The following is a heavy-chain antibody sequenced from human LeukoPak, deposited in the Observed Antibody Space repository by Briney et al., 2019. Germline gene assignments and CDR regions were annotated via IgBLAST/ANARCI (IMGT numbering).Heavy chain of an antibody. Sequence: PGGSLRLSCAASGFTFNNYAMSWVRQAPGKGLEWVSAISGSGDSTYYADSVKGRFTISRDNSKNTLYLQMNSLRVEDTAVHYCAKDDYFASSGYSGIADYWGRGTLVTVSS. D-gene: IGHD3-22*01. J-gene: IGHJ4*02. CDR2: ISGSGDST. V-gene: IGHV3-23*01. CDR1: GFTFNNYA. CDR3: AKDDYFASSGYSGIADY.